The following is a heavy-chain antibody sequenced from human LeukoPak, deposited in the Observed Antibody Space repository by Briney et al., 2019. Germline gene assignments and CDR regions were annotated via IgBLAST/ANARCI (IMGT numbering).Heavy chain of an antibody. J-gene: IGHJ4*02. V-gene: IGHV1-69*05. CDR2: IIPIFGTA. Sequence: SVKVSCKASGDTFSSYAISWVRQAPGQGLEWMGGIIPIFGTANYAQKFQGRVTITTDESTSTAYMELSSLRSEDTAVYYCARGSSSWYGVTYFDYWGQGTLVTVSS. CDR3: ARGSSSWYGVTYFDY. D-gene: IGHD6-13*01. CDR1: GDTFSSYA.